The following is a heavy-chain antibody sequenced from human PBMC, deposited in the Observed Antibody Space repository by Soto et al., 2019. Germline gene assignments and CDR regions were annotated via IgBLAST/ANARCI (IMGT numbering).Heavy chain of an antibody. CDR1: GYTFTSYA. V-gene: IGHV1-3*05. Sequence: QVQLVQSGAEEKKPGASVKVSCKASGYTFTSYAMHWVRQAPGQRFEWMGWINGGNGNTKYSQKFQGRVTITRDTSASTAYMELSSLRSEDTAVYYCARVSGWYHLDYWGQGTLVTVSS. J-gene: IGHJ4*02. CDR3: ARVSGWYHLDY. CDR2: INGGNGNT. D-gene: IGHD6-19*01.